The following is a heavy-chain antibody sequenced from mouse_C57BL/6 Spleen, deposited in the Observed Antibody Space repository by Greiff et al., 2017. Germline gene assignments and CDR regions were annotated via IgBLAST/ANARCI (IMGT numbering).Heavy chain of an antibody. CDR3: ARHYYGSKGYFDV. CDR1: GFTFSSYT. D-gene: IGHD1-1*01. J-gene: IGHJ1*03. Sequence: DVKLVESGGGLVKPGGSLKLSCAASGFTFSSYTMSWVRQTPEKRLEWVATISGGGGNTYYPDSVKGRFTISRDNAKNTLYLQMSSLRSEDTALYYCARHYYGSKGYFDVWGTGTTVTVSS. V-gene: IGHV5-9*01. CDR2: ISGGGGNT.